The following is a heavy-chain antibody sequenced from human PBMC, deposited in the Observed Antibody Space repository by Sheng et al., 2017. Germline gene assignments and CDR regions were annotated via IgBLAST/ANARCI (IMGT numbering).Heavy chain of an antibody. CDR2: IIPILGIA. D-gene: IGHD6-19*01. J-gene: IGHJ5*02. Sequence: QVQLVQSGAEVKKPGSSVKVSCKASGGTFSSYTISWVRQAPGQGLEWMGRIIPILGIANYAQKFQGRVTITADKSTSTAYMELSSLRSEDTAVYYCARRIAVAGTFHWFDPWGQGTLVTVSS. CDR1: GGTFSSYT. CDR3: ARRIAVAGTFHWFDP. V-gene: IGHV1-69*02.